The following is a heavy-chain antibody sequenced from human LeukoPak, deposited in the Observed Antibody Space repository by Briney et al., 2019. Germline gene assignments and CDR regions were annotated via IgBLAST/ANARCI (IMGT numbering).Heavy chain of an antibody. CDR2: INPNDDST. CDR1: GYTFTSYF. J-gene: IGHJ4*02. D-gene: IGHD3-10*01. V-gene: IGHV1-46*01. CDR3: ARDLNYYALGGWFDC. Sequence: ASVKVSCKASGYTFTSYFIHWVRQAPGQGLEWMGVINPNDDSTIYAQKFQGRVTMTRDMSTSTVYMELSGLRSEDTAMYSCARDLNYYALGGWFDCWGQGTLATVSP.